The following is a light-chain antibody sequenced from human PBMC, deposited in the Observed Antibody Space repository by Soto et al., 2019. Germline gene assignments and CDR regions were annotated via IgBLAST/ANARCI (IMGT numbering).Light chain of an antibody. V-gene: IGLV4-69*01. Sequence: QLVLTQSPSASASLGASVKLTCTLSSGHSSYAIAWHQQQPEKGPRYLMKLNSDGSHSKGDGIPDRFSGSSSGAERYLTISSLQAEDEDDYDCQNWGTGIVVFGGGTKLTVL. J-gene: IGLJ2*01. CDR1: SGHSSYA. CDR3: QNWGTGIVV. CDR2: LNSDGSH.